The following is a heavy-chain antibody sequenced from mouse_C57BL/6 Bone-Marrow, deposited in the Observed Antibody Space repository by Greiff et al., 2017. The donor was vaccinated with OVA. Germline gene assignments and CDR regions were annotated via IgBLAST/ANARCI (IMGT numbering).Heavy chain of an antibody. V-gene: IGHV1-19*01. J-gene: IGHJ3*01. CDR3: ASGGWVRFAY. CDR2: INPYNGGN. Sequence: EVKLQQSGPVLVKPGASVKMSCKASGYTFTDYYMNWVKQSHGKSLEWIGVINPYNGGNSYNQKFTGKGILTVDKSSSTAYKDLNSLTSEYSAVYCGASGGWVRFAYWGQGTLVTVSA. D-gene: IGHD2-3*01. CDR1: GYTFTDYY.